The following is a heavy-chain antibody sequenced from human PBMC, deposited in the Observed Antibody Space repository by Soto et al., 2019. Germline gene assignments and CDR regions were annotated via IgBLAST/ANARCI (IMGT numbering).Heavy chain of an antibody. V-gene: IGHV3-74*01. D-gene: IGHD6-19*01. CDR1: GFTFSSYW. CDR3: ARRGAVAGLHY. Sequence: EVQLVESGGGLVQPGGSLRVSCAASGFTFSSYWMHWVRQAPGKGLVWVSRINSDGSSTSYADSVKGRFTISRDNAKNTLYLQRNRRRAEDTAIYDCARRGAVAGLHYWGQGTLVTVSS. CDR2: INSDGSST. J-gene: IGHJ4*02.